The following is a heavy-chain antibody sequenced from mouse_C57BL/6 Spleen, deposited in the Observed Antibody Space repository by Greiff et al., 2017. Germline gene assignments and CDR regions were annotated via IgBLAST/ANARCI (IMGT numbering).Heavy chain of an antibody. CDR1: GFTFSDYG. V-gene: IGHV5-15*04. J-gene: IGHJ4*01. CDR3: ARRGYSNYDAMDY. D-gene: IGHD2-5*01. CDR2: ISNLAYSI. Sequence: DVKLVASGGGLVQPGGSLKLSCAASGFTFSDYGMAWVRQAPRKGPEWVAFISNLAYSIYYADTVTGRFTISRENAKNTLYLEMSSLRSEDTAMYYCARRGYSNYDAMDYWGQGTSVTVSS.